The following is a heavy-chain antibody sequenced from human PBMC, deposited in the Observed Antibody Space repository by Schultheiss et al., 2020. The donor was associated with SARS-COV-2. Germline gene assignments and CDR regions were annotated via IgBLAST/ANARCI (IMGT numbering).Heavy chain of an antibody. D-gene: IGHD1/OR15-1a*01. V-gene: IGHV4-59*12. Sequence: SETLSLTCAVYGGSFSGYYWSWIRQPAGKGLEWIGYIYYSGSTNYNPSLKSRVTISVDTSKNQFSLKLSSVTAADTAVYYCARGGRITGTTEGFFDYWGQGTLVTVSS. CDR1: GGSFSGYY. CDR2: IYYSGST. CDR3: ARGGRITGTTEGFFDY. J-gene: IGHJ4*02.